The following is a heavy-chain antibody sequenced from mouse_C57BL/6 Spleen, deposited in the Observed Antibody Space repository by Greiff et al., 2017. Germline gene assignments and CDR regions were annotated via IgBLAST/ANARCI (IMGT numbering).Heavy chain of an antibody. D-gene: IGHD2-4*01. Sequence: VQLQPSGTVLARPGASVKMSCKTSGYTFTSYWMHWVKQRPGQGLEWIGAIYPGTSDTSYNQKFKGKAKLTAVTSAITAYMELSSLTNEDSAVYYCTDDDDAWFAYWGQGTLVTVSA. J-gene: IGHJ3*01. CDR3: TDDDDAWFAY. V-gene: IGHV1-5*01. CDR2: IYPGTSDT. CDR1: GYTFTSYW.